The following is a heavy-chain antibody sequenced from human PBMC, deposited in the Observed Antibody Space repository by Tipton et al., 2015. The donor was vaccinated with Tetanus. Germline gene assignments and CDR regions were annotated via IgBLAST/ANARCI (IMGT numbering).Heavy chain of an antibody. Sequence: LRLSCTVPGASITTYHWSWLRQTPGRGLEWIGHIYYTGATSYNSSLQSRVTLSIDTSKNQFSLKMTSVTAADTAVYYCARANYDFPKKGPFDSWGQGTLVIVSS. CDR3: ARANYDFPKKGPFDS. V-gene: IGHV4-59*01. CDR2: IYYTGAT. J-gene: IGHJ4*02. CDR1: GASITTYH. D-gene: IGHD3-3*01.